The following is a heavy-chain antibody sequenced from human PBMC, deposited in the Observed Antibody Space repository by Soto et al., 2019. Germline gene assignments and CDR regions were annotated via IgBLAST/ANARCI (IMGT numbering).Heavy chain of an antibody. CDR2: INHSGST. CDR1: GGSFSGYY. J-gene: IGHJ5*02. CDR3: ARDFWSGYYPGRRQRTQLPIPTNWFDP. D-gene: IGHD3-3*01. Sequence: SETLSLTCAVYGGSFSGYYWSWIRQPPGKGLEGIGEINHSGSTNYNPSLKSRVTISVDTSKNQFSLKLSSVTAADTAVYYCARDFWSGYYPGRRQRTQLPIPTNWFDPWGQGTLVTVSS. V-gene: IGHV4-34*01.